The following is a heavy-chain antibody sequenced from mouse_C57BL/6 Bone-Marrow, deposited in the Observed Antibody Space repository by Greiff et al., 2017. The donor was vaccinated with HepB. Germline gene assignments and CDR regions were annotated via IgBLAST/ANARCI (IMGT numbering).Heavy chain of an antibody. CDR2: INPNNGGT. CDR3: ARRELIRDY. CDR1: GYTFTDYY. J-gene: IGHJ2*01. V-gene: IGHV1-26*01. Sequence: EVQLQQSGPELVKPGASVKISCKASGYTFTDYYMNWVKQSHGKSLEWIGDINPNNGGTSYNQKFKGKATLTVDKSSSTAYMELRSLTSEDSAVYYCARRELIRDYWGQGTTLTVSS. D-gene: IGHD1-1*01.